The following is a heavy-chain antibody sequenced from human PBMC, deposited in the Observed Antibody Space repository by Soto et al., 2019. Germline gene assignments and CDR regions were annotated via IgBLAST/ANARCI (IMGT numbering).Heavy chain of an antibody. CDR3: ARRSGYSGDEFDY. CDR1: GGTFSSYT. D-gene: IGHD5-12*01. Sequence: QVQLVQSGAEVKKPGSSVKVSCKASGGTFSSYTISWVRQAPGQGLEWMGRIIPILGIANYAQKFQGRVTITADKSTSTADMELSSLRSEDTAVYYCARRSGYSGDEFDYWGQGTLVTVSS. J-gene: IGHJ4*02. V-gene: IGHV1-69*02. CDR2: IIPILGIA.